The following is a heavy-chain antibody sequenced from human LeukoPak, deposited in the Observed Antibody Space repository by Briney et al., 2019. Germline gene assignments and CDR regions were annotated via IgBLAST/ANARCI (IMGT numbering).Heavy chain of an antibody. V-gene: IGHV5-51*01. CDR3: ARCCYYDSSGYYTAFEY. J-gene: IGHJ4*02. CDR2: SNSVDSDP. CDR1: GYSFPTYW. D-gene: IGHD3-22*01. Sequence: GASLKIPCKRFGYSFPTYWFGWVRQIPGKGLGWLGYSNSVDSDPSYRPSFKGQSPISAEKSLSPASLQWAGLKPSESARFYCARCCYYDSSGYYTAFEYWGQGTLVTDS.